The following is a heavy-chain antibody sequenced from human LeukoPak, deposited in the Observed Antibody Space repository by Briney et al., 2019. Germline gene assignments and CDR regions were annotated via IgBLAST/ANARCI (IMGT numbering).Heavy chain of an antibody. CDR3: ARDSGSSGWYGDFDY. CDR2: IYSGGST. J-gene: IGHJ4*02. Sequence: GGSLRLSCAASGFTVSSNYMSWVRQAPGKGLEWVPVIYSGGSTYYADSVKGRFTISRDNSKNTLYLQMNSLRAEDTAVYYCARDSGSSGWYGDFDYWGQGTLVTVSS. D-gene: IGHD6-19*01. CDR1: GFTVSSNY. V-gene: IGHV3-66*01.